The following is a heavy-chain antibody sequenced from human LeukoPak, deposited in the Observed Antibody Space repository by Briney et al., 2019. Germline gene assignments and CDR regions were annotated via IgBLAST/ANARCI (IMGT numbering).Heavy chain of an antibody. D-gene: IGHD3-22*01. CDR3: AKDLGDSGGYNPFDF. V-gene: IGHV3-23*01. CDR1: GFTFSSYW. Sequence: GGSLRLSCAASGFTFSSYWMSWVRQAPGKGLEWVSFISASGGSTYYAGSVKGRFTISRDNSKNTLFLQMSSLRAEDTAVYYCAKDLGDSGGYNPFDFWGQGTLVTVSS. CDR2: ISASGGST. J-gene: IGHJ4*02.